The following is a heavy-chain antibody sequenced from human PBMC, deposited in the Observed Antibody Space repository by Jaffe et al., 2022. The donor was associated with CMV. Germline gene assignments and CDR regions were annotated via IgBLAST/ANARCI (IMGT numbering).Heavy chain of an antibody. CDR2: IRSKAYGGTT. V-gene: IGHV3-49*04. CDR1: GFTFGDYA. J-gene: IGHJ3*02. Sequence: EVQLVESGGGLVQPGRSLRLSCTASGFTFGDYAMSWVRQAPGKGLEWVGFIRSKAYGGTTEYAASVKGRFTISRDDSKSIAYLQMNSLKTEDTAVYYCTRVRTLGRFLEFDAFDIWGQGTMVTVSS. D-gene: IGHD3-3*01. CDR3: TRVRTLGRFLEFDAFDI.